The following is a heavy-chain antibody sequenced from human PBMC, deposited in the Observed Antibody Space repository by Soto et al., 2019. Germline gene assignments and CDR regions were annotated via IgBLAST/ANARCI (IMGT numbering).Heavy chain of an antibody. Sequence: ASVKVSCKASGYTFTGYYMHWVRQAPGQGLEWMGWINPNSGGTNYAQKFQGWVTMTRDTSISTAYMELSRLRSDDTAAYYCAREKVTTPNYYYYMDVWGKGTTVTVSS. CDR1: GYTFTGYY. J-gene: IGHJ6*03. CDR2: INPNSGGT. V-gene: IGHV1-2*04. CDR3: AREKVTTPNYYYYMDV. D-gene: IGHD4-17*01.